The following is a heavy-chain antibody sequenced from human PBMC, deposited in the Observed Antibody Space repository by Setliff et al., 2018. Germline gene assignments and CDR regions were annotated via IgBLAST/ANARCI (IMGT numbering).Heavy chain of an antibody. CDR3: ARGYCDGIGCPAPLYYFDS. D-gene: IGHD2-21*01. J-gene: IGHJ4*02. Sequence: GASVKVSCKASGYSFTLYAMHWMRQAPGQRLEWMGWMNIDNGKTEYSQEFQGRVTFTRDTFAETAYMELRSLTSDDMAVYYCARGYCDGIGCPAPLYYFDSWGQGTLVTVSS. V-gene: IGHV1-3*03. CDR2: MNIDNGKT. CDR1: GYSFTLYA.